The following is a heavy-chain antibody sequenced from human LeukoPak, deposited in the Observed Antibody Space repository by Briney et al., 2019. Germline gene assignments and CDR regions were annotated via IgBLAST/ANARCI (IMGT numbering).Heavy chain of an antibody. CDR1: GGTFSSYA. Sequence: REASVKVSCKASGGTFSSYAISWVRQAPGQGLEWMGGIIPIFGTANYAQKFQGRVTITADESTSTAYMELSSLRSEDTAVYFCASAPRYSSSWPNNWFDPWGQGTLVTVSS. CDR3: ASAPRYSSSWPNNWFDP. J-gene: IGHJ5*02. V-gene: IGHV1-69*13. D-gene: IGHD6-13*01. CDR2: IIPIFGTA.